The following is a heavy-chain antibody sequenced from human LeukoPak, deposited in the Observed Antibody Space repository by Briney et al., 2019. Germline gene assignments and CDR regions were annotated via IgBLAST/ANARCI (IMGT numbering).Heavy chain of an antibody. V-gene: IGHV5-51*01. J-gene: IGHJ4*02. CDR1: GNSFTSYW. CDR3: ATTARHFDY. Sequence: PGESLKISCMGSGNSFTSYWIGWVRQMPRRGLEWMGIVYPGDSETRYSPSFQGQVTISADKSINTAYLQWSSRRASDTAIYYCATTARHFDYWGQGTLLTVSS. CDR2: VYPGDSET.